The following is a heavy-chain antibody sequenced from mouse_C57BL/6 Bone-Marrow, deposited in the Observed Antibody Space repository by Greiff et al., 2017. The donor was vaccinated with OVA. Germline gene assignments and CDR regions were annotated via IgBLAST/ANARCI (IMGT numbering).Heavy chain of an antibody. J-gene: IGHJ3*01. CDR3: ARDRAYGSSTGFAY. D-gene: IGHD1-1*01. V-gene: IGHV1-81*01. Sequence: VKLQESGAELARPGASVKLSCKASGYTFTSYGISWVKQRTGQGLEWIGEIYPRSGNTYYNEKFKGKATLTADKSSSTAYMELRSLTSEDSAVYFCARDRAYGSSTGFAYWGQGTLVTVSA. CDR2: IYPRSGNT. CDR1: GYTFTSYG.